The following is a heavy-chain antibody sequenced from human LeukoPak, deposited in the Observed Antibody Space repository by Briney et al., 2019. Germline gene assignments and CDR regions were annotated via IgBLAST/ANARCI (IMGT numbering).Heavy chain of an antibody. CDR1: GGSFSGYY. Sequence: SETLSLTCAVYGGSFSGYYWSWIRQPPGKGLEWIGEINHSGSTNYNPSLKSRVTISVDTSKNQFSLKLSSVTAADTAVYYCARRGQRWLQSRYAFDIWGQGTMVTVSS. CDR2: INHSGST. CDR3: ARRGQRWLQSRYAFDI. V-gene: IGHV4-34*01. J-gene: IGHJ3*02. D-gene: IGHD5-24*01.